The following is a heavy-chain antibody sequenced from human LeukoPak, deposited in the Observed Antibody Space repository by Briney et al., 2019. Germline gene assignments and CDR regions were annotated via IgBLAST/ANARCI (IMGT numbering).Heavy chain of an antibody. J-gene: IGHJ4*02. V-gene: IGHV3-53*01. CDR3: AREIRN. Sequence: GGSLRLSCAASGFTVSSNSMSWVRQAPGKGLEWVSVIYSDGSTFYVDSVKGRFTISRDSSKNTLYLQINSLRAEDTAVYYCAREIRNWGQGTLVTVSS. CDR2: IYSDGST. CDR1: GFTVSSNS.